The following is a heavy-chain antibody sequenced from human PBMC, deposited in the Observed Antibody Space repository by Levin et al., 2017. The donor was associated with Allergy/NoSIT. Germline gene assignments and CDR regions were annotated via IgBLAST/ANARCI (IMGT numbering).Heavy chain of an antibody. CDR3: SGEATIHPGSGNYRPLGFDF. J-gene: IGHJ4*02. V-gene: IGHV4-61*02. Sequence: SETLSLTCSVSGGAIGSGSYYWTWIRQPAGKGLEWIGRIYTSGSTNYNPSLESRVTISVDTSKNQISIKLSSVAAADTPVYDLSGEATIHPGSGNYRPLGFDFWGQGTLVTVSS. CDR1: GGAIGSGSYY. D-gene: IGHD3-10*01. CDR2: IYTSGST.